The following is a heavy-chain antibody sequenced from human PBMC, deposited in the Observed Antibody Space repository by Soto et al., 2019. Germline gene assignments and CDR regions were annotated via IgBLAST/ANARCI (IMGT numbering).Heavy chain of an antibody. CDR3: ARPPNGAFFHRGVDV. V-gene: IGHV3-23*01. CDR1: GFIFDSFS. Sequence: VGSLRLSCVASGFIFDSFSMSWVRQAPGKGPEWVSGITGNSDAADYAESVKGRFTISRDNSKNTLYLQMNSLRAEDTAIYFCARPPNGAFFHRGVDVWGQGTTVTVSS. J-gene: IGHJ6*02. CDR2: ITGNSDAA. D-gene: IGHD2-8*01.